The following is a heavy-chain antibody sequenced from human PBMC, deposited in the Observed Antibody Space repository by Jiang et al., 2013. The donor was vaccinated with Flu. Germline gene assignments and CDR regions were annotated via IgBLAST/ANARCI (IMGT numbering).Heavy chain of an antibody. Sequence: SGGGVVQPGRSLRLSCAASGFTFSSYGMHWVRQAPGKGLEWVAVIWYDGSNKYYADSVKGRFTISRDNSKNTLYLQMNSLRAEDTAVYYCAREAQRRGMGAFDIWGQGTMVTVSS. J-gene: IGHJ3*02. V-gene: IGHV3-33*01. CDR3: AREAQRRGMGAFDI. CDR2: IWYDGSNK. CDR1: GFTFSSYG.